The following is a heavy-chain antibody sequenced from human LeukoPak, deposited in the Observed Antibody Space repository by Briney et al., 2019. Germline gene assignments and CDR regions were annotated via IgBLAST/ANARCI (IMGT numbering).Heavy chain of an antibody. V-gene: IGHV3-64*01. CDR3: TRDFAGGGFTAMATAFDY. CDR2: ISSNGGST. Sequence: GGSLRLSCAASGFTFSSYAMHWVRQAPGKGLEYVSAISSNGGSTYYANSVKGRFTISRDDSKSIAYLQMNSLKTEDTAVYYCTRDFAGGGFTAMATAFDYWGQGTLVTVSS. CDR1: GFTFSSYA. D-gene: IGHD5-18*01. J-gene: IGHJ4*02.